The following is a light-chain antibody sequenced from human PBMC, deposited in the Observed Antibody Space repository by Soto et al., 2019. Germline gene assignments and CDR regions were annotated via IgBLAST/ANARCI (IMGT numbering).Light chain of an antibody. CDR3: TSYTGRSTYV. CDR1: RSDVGGYKY. Sequence: QSALTQPASVSGSPGQSIAISCTGTRSDVGGYKYVSWYQQHPGKAPKLMIYDVSNRPSGVSDRFSGSKSGNTAYLTISGLQAEDEADYYCTSYTGRSTYVFGTGTKLTVL. CDR2: DVS. V-gene: IGLV2-14*01. J-gene: IGLJ1*01.